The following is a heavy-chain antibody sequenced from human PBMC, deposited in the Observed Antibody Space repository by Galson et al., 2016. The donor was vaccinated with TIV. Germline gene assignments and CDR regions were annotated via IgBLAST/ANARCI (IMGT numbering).Heavy chain of an antibody. V-gene: IGHV3-9*01. CDR2: VNWHGNSV. D-gene: IGHD2/OR15-2a*01. CDR1: GFTFDDFA. CDR3: AKDLKPDASMDYYFYSAMDA. Sequence: SLRLSCAASGFTFDDFAMHWVRQRPGKGLEWVSSVNWHGNSVVYADSVQGRFTISRDNRKASLFLQMNSLRPEDTALYYCAKDLKPDASMDYYFYSAMDAWGQGTTVIVSS. J-gene: IGHJ6*02.